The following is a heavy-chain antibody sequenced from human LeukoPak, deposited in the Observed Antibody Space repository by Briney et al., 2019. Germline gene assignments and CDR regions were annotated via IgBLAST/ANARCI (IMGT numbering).Heavy chain of an antibody. J-gene: IGHJ3*02. CDR1: GFTVSNNY. D-gene: IGHD3-22*01. CDR3: ARGNYASTGLGALDI. V-gene: IGHV3-53*01. Sequence: VGSLRLSCAASGFTVSNNYMSWVRQAPGRELEWVSVIYSGGRTNSADSVKGRFIISRDDSKNILDLQMNSLKAEDTAVYYCARGNYASTGLGALDIWGQGTMVTVSS. CDR2: IYSGGRT.